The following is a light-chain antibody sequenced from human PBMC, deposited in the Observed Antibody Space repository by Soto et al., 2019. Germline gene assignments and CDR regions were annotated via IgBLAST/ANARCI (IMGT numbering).Light chain of an antibody. CDR3: QQYETFSGT. J-gene: IGKJ1*01. CDR1: QGISSY. Sequence: IQLTQSPSSLSASVGDGVTITCRASQGISSYLAWYQQKPGKAPKLLIYAASTLQSGVPSRFSGSGSGTKFTLTIASLQPDDFATYYCQQYETFSGTFGPGTKVDIK. CDR2: AAS. V-gene: IGKV1-9*01.